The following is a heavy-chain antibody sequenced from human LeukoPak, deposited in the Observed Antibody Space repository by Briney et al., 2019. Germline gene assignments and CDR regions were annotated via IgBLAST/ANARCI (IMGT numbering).Heavy chain of an antibody. D-gene: IGHD5-24*01. Sequence: SETLSLTCTVSGGSINSYYWSWIRQPPGKGLEWIGYIYYIGSTNYNPSLRGRATISVDTSNNQFYLKLSSVTAADTAVYYCARATSVEMATIVAFDIWGQGTMVTVSS. V-gene: IGHV4-59*12. CDR1: GGSINSYY. CDR3: ARATSVEMATIVAFDI. J-gene: IGHJ3*02. CDR2: IYYIGST.